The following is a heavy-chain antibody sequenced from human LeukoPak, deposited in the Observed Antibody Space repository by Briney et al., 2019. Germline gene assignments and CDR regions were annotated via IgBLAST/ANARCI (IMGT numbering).Heavy chain of an antibody. CDR3: ARGGVAVAGTLWYFDP. CDR2: ISSNGGST. CDR1: GFTVSSNY. D-gene: IGHD6-19*01. J-gene: IGHJ2*01. V-gene: IGHV3-64*01. Sequence: GGSLRLSCAASGFTVSSNYMSWVRQAPGKGLEYVSGISSNGGSTYYANSVKGRFTVSRDNSKNTLYLQMGSLRAEDMAVYYCARGGVAVAGTLWYFDPWGRGTLVTVSS.